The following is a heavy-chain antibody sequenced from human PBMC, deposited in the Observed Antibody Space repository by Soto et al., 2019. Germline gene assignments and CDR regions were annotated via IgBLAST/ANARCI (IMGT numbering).Heavy chain of an antibody. D-gene: IGHD3-16*02. Sequence: SETLSLTCAVYGGSFSGYYWSWIRQPPGKGLEWIGEINHSGSTNYNPSLKSRVTISVDTSKNQFSLKLSSWTAADTAVYYCARLRVMITFGGVIVPRGFDYWGQGTLVTVSS. CDR1: GGSFSGYY. CDR3: ARLRVMITFGGVIVPRGFDY. CDR2: INHSGST. J-gene: IGHJ4*02. V-gene: IGHV4-34*01.